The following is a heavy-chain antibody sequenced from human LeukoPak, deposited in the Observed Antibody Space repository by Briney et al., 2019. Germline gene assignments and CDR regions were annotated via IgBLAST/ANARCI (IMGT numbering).Heavy chain of an antibody. CDR1: GGSISSSNYY. D-gene: IGHD2/OR15-2a*01. Sequence: SETLSLTCTVSGGSISSSNYYLGWIRQPPGKGLEWIGSIYYSGSTYYNPSLKSRVTISVDTSKNQFSLKLSSVTAADTAVYYCARENPALRIALGGNDYWGQGALVTVSS. J-gene: IGHJ4*02. CDR2: IYYSGST. V-gene: IGHV4-39*07. CDR3: ARENPALRIALGGNDY.